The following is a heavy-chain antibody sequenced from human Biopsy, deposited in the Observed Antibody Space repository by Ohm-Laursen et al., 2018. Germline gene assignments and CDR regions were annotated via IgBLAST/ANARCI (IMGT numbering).Heavy chain of an antibody. Sequence: SLRLSCAASGSTFSNYGIHWVRQAPGQGLEWVALISHGGNDDYYADSVEGRFTVSRDNSKNTVVPQMNSLRPEDTALYYCAKDRWERNLHYGGGVDLWGQGTTVTVSS. D-gene: IGHD4-17*01. J-gene: IGHJ6*02. CDR2: ISHGGNDD. CDR3: AKDRWERNLHYGGGVDL. V-gene: IGHV3-30*18. CDR1: GSTFSNYG.